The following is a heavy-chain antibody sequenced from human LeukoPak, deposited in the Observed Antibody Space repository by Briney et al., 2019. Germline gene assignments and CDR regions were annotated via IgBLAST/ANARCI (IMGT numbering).Heavy chain of an antibody. CDR2: ISAYNGNT. CDR1: GYTFTSYG. CDR3: ARDGVTMFRGVIHPGWFDP. Sequence: ASVKVSCKASGYTFTSYGISWVRQAPGQGLEWMGWISAYNGNTNYAQKLQGRVTMTRDMSTSTAYMELRSLRSEDTAVYYCARDGVTMFRGVIHPGWFDPWGQGTLVTVSS. J-gene: IGHJ5*02. D-gene: IGHD3-10*01. V-gene: IGHV1-18*01.